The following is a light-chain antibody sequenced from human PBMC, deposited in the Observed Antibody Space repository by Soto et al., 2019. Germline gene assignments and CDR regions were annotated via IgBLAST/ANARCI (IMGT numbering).Light chain of an antibody. Sequence: SYELTQPLSLSVALGQTARMTCGGNNIGRRNVHWYQQKPGQAPVLVLYRDTNRPSGIPERFSGSNSGHTATLTISRAQAGDEADYYCQVWDSSSHVVFGGGTQLTVL. CDR2: RDT. CDR3: QVWDSSSHVV. V-gene: IGLV3-9*01. CDR1: NIGRRN. J-gene: IGLJ3*02.